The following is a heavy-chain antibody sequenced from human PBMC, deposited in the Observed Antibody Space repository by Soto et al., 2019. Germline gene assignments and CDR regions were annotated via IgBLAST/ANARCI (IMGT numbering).Heavy chain of an antibody. CDR2: ISGSGGST. CDR3: AKPPNYDFWSGYNYYYYYYMDV. CDR1: GFTFSSYA. J-gene: IGHJ6*03. D-gene: IGHD3-3*01. V-gene: IGHV3-23*01. Sequence: GGSLRLSCAASGFTFSSYAMSWVRQAPGKGLEWVSAISGSGGSTYCADSVKGRFTISRDNSKNTLYLQMNSLRAEDTAVYYCAKPPNYDFWSGYNYYYYYYMDVWGKGTTVTVSS.